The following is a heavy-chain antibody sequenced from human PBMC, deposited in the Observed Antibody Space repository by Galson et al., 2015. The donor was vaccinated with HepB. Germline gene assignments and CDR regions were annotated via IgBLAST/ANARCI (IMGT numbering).Heavy chain of an antibody. CDR2: IIPILGIA. CDR1: GGTFSSYT. Sequence: VSCKASGGTFSSYTISWVRQAPGQGLEWMGRIIPILGIANYAQKFQGRVTITADKSTSTAYMELSSLRSEDTAVYYCALEGGGSYPPFDYWGQGTLVTVSS. CDR3: ALEGGGSYPPFDY. J-gene: IGHJ4*02. D-gene: IGHD1-26*01. V-gene: IGHV1-69*02.